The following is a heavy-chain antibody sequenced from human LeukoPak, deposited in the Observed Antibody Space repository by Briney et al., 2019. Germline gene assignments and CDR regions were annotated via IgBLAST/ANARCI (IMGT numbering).Heavy chain of an antibody. J-gene: IGHJ6*03. CDR3: ARAPLSGMRVHYYYYYMDV. V-gene: IGHV3-20*04. Sequence: GGSLRLSCAASGFILADYVMICVRQAPGKGLEWVSSIGWDGSSTAYADSLKGRFTISRDNAKDSLYLQINSLRAEDTALYYCARAPLSGMRVHYYYYYMDVWGKGTTVTVSS. CDR2: IGWDGSST. D-gene: IGHD1-26*01. CDR1: GFILADYV.